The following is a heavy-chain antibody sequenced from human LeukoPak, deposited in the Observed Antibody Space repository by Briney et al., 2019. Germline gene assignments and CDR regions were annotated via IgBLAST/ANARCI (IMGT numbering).Heavy chain of an antibody. CDR3: ARGKTRFQH. CDR1: GGSFSLYY. Sequence: PSETLSLTCAVYGGSFSLYYWSWIRQPPGKGLEWIGEINHSGSTNYNPSLKSRVTISVDTSKNQFSLKLSSVTAADTAVYYCARGKTRFQHWGQGTLVTVSS. J-gene: IGHJ1*01. V-gene: IGHV4-34*01. D-gene: IGHD1/OR15-1a*01. CDR2: INHSGST.